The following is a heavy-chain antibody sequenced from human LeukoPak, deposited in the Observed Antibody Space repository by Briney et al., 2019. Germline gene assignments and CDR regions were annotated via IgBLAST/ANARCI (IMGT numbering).Heavy chain of an antibody. D-gene: IGHD1-20*01. V-gene: IGHV3-21*01. Sequence: PGGSLRLSCAASGFTFSSYTMNWVRQAPGKGLEWVSSISSSSRSIFYADSVRGRFTTSRDNAKNSLLLQMNSLRAEDTAVYYCARTHGTLTGTGFDYWGQGTLVTVSS. CDR1: GFTFSSYT. CDR2: ISSSSRSI. J-gene: IGHJ4*02. CDR3: ARTHGTLTGTGFDY.